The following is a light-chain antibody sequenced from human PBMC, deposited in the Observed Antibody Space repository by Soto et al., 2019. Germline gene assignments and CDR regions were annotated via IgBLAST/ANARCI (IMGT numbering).Light chain of an antibody. CDR2: TNN. V-gene: IGLV1-44*01. J-gene: IGLJ1*01. Sequence: QSVLTQPPSASGTPGQRVTISCSGSSSSIGSNSVNWYQQLPRTAPKVLIYTNNQRPSGVPDRFSGSKSGTSASLAISGLQSEDEGECYCAAWDGSLNVYVFGTGTKLTVL. CDR3: AAWDGSLNVYV. CDR1: SSSIGSNS.